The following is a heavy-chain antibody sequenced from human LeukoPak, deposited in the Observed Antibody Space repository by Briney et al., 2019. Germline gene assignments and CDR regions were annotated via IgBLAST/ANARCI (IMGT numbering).Heavy chain of an antibody. CDR1: GFAFSSYE. Sequence: GGSLRLSCAASGFAFSSYEMNWVRQAPGKGLEWVSYISSSGSTIYYADSVKGRFTISRDNARNSLYLQMDSLRAEDTAVYYCARDLKTYSSSSWWDQGTPVTVSS. CDR3: ARDLKTYSSSSW. D-gene: IGHD6-13*01. CDR2: ISSSGSTI. V-gene: IGHV3-48*03. J-gene: IGHJ4*02.